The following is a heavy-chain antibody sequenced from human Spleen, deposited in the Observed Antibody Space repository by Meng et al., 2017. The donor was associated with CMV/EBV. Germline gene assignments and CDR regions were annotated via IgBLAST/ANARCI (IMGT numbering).Heavy chain of an antibody. CDR2: IYYSVST. J-gene: IGHJ6*02. CDR3: ARVWGGDSWGYYGMDV. Sequence: SETLSLTGTVSGGSISTSSYYWGWIRQPPGKGLEWIGSIYYSVSTYYNPSLKSRVTISVDTSKNQFSLKLSSVTAADTAVYYCARVWGGDSWGYYGMDVWGLGTTVTVSS. D-gene: IGHD2-21*02. CDR1: GGSISTSSYY. V-gene: IGHV4-39*02.